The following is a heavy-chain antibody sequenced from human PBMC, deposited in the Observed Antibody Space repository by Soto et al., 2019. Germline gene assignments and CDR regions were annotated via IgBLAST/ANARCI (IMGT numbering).Heavy chain of an antibody. CDR1: GYTFASYA. V-gene: IGHV1-18*01. CDR3: ARDPPPPDY. J-gene: IGHJ4*02. CDR2: ISAYNGNT. Sequence: QVQLVQSGAEVKKPGASVKVSCKASGYTFASYAISWMRQAPGQGLEWMGWISAYNGNTNYAQKLQGRVTMTPDTSTSTADMELRSLRSDATAVYYCARDPPPPDYWGQGTLVTVSS.